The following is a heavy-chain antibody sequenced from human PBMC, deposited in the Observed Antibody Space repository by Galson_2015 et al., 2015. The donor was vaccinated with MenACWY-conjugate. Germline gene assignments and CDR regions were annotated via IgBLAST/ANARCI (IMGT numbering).Heavy chain of an antibody. CDR2: IYPGDSDT. D-gene: IGHD3-22*01. CDR1: GYSFTSYW. Sequence: QSGAEVKKPGESLTISCKGSGYSFTSYWIGWVRQMPGKGLEWMGIIYPGDSDTRYSPSFQGQVTISADKSISTAYLQWSSLKASDTAMYYCALVTHSSGPLRDAFDIWGQGTMVTVSS. V-gene: IGHV5-51*01. J-gene: IGHJ3*02. CDR3: ALVTHSSGPLRDAFDI.